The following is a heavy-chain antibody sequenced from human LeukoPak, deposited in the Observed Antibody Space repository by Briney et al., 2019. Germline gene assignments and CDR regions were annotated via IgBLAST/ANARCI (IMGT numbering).Heavy chain of an antibody. CDR2: ISGSSYI. CDR3: ARGAVPYSSGWYSANFDY. V-gene: IGHV3-21*01. Sequence: GGSLRLSCAASGFTFSSYSMDWVRQAPGKGLEWVSSISGSSYIYYSDSVKGRFTISRDNAKNSLYLQMNSLRAEDTAVYYCARGAVPYSSGWYSANFDYWGQGTLVTVSS. D-gene: IGHD6-19*01. CDR1: GFTFSSYS. J-gene: IGHJ4*02.